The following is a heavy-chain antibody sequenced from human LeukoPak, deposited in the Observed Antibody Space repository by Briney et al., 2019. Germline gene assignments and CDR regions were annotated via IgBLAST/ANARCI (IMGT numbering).Heavy chain of an antibody. V-gene: IGHV1-24*01. CDR2: FDPEDGET. J-gene: IGHJ4*02. CDR3: ATGLPLRPVITVVLDY. CDR1: GYTLTELS. Sequence: GASVKVSCKVSGYTLTELSMHWVRQAPGKGLEWMGGFDPEDGETIYAQKFQGRVTMTEDTSTDTAYMELSSLRSEDTAVYYCATGLPLRPVITVVLDYWGQGTLVTVSS. D-gene: IGHD3-22*01.